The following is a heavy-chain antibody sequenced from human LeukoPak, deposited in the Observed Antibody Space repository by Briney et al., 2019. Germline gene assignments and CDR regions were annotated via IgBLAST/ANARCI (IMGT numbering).Heavy chain of an antibody. V-gene: IGHV3-49*04. CDR3: TRDPRGRCSGGSCYWSYYYYYYGMDV. J-gene: IGHJ6*04. CDR2: IRSKAYGGTT. D-gene: IGHD2-15*01. Sequence: GGSLRLSCTASGFTFGDYAMSWVRQAPGKGLEWVGFIRSKAYGGTTEYAASVKGRFTISRDDSKSIAYLQMNSLKTEDTAVYYCTRDPRGRCSGGSCYWSYYYYYYGMDVWGKGTTVTVSS. CDR1: GFTFGDYA.